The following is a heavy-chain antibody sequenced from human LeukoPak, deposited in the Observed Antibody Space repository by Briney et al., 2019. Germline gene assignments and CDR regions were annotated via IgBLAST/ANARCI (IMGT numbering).Heavy chain of an antibody. J-gene: IGHJ4*02. CDR1: GFTFSSYS. CDR3: ARVTDGSGSPPDY. CDR2: ISSSSSYI. V-gene: IGHV3-21*01. D-gene: IGHD3-10*01. Sequence: SGGSLRLSCAASGFTFSSYSMNWVRQAPGKGLEWVSSISSSSSYIYYADSVKGRFTISRDNAKNSLYLQMNSLRAEDTAVYYCARVTDGSGSPPDYWGQGTLVTVSS.